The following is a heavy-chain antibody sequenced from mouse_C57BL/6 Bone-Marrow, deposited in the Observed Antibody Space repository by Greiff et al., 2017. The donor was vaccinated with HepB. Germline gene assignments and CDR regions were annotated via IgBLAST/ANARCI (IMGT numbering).Heavy chain of an antibody. V-gene: IGHV1-72*01. CDR1: GYTFTSYW. D-gene: IGHD1-1*01. CDR2: IDPNSGGT. J-gene: IGHJ1*03. CDR3: AYYYGSSLYWYFDV. Sequence: QVQLQHSGAELVKPGASVKLSCKASGYTFTSYWMHWVKQRPGRGLEWIGRIDPNSGGTKYNEKFKSKATLPVDKPSSTAYMQLSSLTSEDSAVYYCAYYYGSSLYWYFDVWGTGTTVTVSS.